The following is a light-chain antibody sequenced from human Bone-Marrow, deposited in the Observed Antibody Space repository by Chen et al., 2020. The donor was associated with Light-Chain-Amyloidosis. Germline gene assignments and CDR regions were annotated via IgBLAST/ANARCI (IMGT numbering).Light chain of an antibody. CDR1: QGIRSD. CDR3: LQHFSHPLT. Sequence: AIQMTQSPSSLSASVGDRVTITCRASQGIRSDLGRYQQQPGKAPKLLIYAASSLQSGVPSRFSGSGSGTDFTLTIVSLQPEDFATYYCLQHFSHPLTFGGGTKVEIK. J-gene: IGKJ4*01. V-gene: IGKV1-6*01. CDR2: AAS.